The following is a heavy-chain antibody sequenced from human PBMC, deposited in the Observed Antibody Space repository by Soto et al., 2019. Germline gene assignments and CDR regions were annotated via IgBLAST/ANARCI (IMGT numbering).Heavy chain of an antibody. CDR2: IYYTGSN. D-gene: IGHD3-10*01. V-gene: IGHV4-30-2*06. J-gene: IGHJ6*02. CDR1: GASMSSGGHS. CDR3: ARAPPGPSPRWDV. Sequence: QVQLQESGPGLVKPSQTVSLTCAVSGASMSSGGHSWSWIRQSPGRGLEWIGYIYYTGSNYYNPSLKSRVTFSIDRSNNQFSLNLNSVPASDTAVYYCARAPPGPSPRWDVWGQGTTVTVSS.